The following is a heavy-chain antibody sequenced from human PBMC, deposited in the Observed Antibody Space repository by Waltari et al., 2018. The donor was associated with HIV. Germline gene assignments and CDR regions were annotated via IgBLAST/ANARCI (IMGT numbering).Heavy chain of an antibody. V-gene: IGHV1-2*06. Sequence: QVQLVQSGAEVKKPGASVKVSCKASGYTFTAYYMHWVRQAPGQGLEWMGRINLNSGDTNYGQKSQGRVTMTRDTSISTAYMELSRLRSDDTAVYYCARDSYYYDSSGFFPDFWGQGTLVTVSS. J-gene: IGHJ4*02. CDR1: GYTFTAYY. D-gene: IGHD3-22*01. CDR3: ARDSYYYDSSGFFPDF. CDR2: INLNSGDT.